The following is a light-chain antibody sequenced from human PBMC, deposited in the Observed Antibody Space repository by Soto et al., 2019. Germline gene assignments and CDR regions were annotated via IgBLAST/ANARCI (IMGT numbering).Light chain of an antibody. CDR2: VAY. Sequence: EIVLTQSPGTLSLSPGERATLSCRASQTVGSSYLAWYQQKPGQAPRLLIYVAYSRATGIPDRFSGSGSGTDFTLTSSRLEPEDFAVYYCQDYGSSRTFGQGTKVEIK. CDR1: QTVGSSY. J-gene: IGKJ1*01. V-gene: IGKV3-20*01. CDR3: QDYGSSRT.